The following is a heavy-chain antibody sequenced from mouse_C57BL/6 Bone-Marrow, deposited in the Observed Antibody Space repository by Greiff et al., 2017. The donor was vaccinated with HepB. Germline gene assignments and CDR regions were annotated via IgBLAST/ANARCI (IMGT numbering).Heavy chain of an antibody. Sequence: QVQLQQSGAELVKPGASVKMSCKASGYTFTTYPIEWMKQNHGKSLEWIGNFHPYNDDTKYNEKFKGKATLTVEKSSSTVYLELSRLTSDDSAVYYCALIYYDYDDPYAMDYWGQGTSVTVSS. CDR2: FHPYNDDT. D-gene: IGHD2-4*01. V-gene: IGHV1-47*01. CDR1: GYTFTTYP. J-gene: IGHJ4*01. CDR3: ALIYYDYDDPYAMDY.